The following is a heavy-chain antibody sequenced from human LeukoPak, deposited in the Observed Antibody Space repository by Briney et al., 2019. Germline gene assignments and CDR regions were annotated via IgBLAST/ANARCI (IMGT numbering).Heavy chain of an antibody. Sequence: GGSLRLSCAVSAFTTSSNALDSVRQAPGKGLEWVSTISGDGGDTHYADSVRGRFTISRANSKNTLFMQMNSLGAEDTAVYYCRMSGSRDWDYFEYWGQGTLVTASS. CDR3: RMSGSRDWDYFEY. J-gene: IGHJ4*02. CDR1: AFTTSSNA. V-gene: IGHV3-23*01. D-gene: IGHD6-19*01. CDR2: ISGDGGDT.